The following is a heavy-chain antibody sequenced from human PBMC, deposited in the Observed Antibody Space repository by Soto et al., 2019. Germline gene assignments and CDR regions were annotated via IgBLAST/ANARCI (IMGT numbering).Heavy chain of an antibody. V-gene: IGHV1-69*06. CDR3: AREGRVGLVMAVYYFDR. D-gene: IGHD3-3*01. CDR1: GGTFSSYA. Sequence: QVQLVQSGAEVKKPGSSVKVSCKASGGTFSSYAISWVRQAPGQGLEWMGWIIPIFGTANYAQKFQGRVTITADKSTSTACMELSSLRSEDTAVYYCAREGRVGLVMAVYYFDRWGQGTLVTVSS. CDR2: IIPIFGTA. J-gene: IGHJ4*02.